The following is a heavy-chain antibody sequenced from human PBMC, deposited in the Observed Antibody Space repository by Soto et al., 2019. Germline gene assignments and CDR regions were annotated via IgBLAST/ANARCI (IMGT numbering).Heavy chain of an antibody. CDR2: ISSSSDSI. J-gene: IGHJ5*02. V-gene: IGHV3-21*01. Sequence: GGSLRLSCAASEFTFSSYSMNWVRQAPGKGLEWVSSISSSSDSIYYTHSVKGQSTISRDNAKNTLYLQMNSLSAQDTAVHYCARGNNWFDPWGEGTLSTVSS. CDR3: ARGNNWFDP. CDR1: EFTFSSYS.